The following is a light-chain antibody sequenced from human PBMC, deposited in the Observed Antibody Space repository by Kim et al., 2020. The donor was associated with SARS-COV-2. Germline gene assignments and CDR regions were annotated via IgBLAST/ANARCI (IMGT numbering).Light chain of an antibody. V-gene: IGKV3-11*01. Sequence: SPGERATLSCRASQSVSSYIAWYQQKPGQAPRLLIYDASNRATGIPARFSGSGSGTDFTLTISSLEPEDFAVYYCQQRSNWPPITFSQGTRLEIK. CDR1: QSVSSY. CDR2: DAS. CDR3: QQRSNWPPIT. J-gene: IGKJ5*01.